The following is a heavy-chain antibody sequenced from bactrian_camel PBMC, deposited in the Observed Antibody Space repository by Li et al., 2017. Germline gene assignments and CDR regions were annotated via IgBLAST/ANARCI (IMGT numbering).Heavy chain of an antibody. J-gene: IGHJ4*01. CDR2: IESDGTT. CDR1: GYTYSSYC. V-gene: IGHV3S56*01. D-gene: IGHD4*01. CDR3: AVSRPRSRSSESCVSDSEYYH. Sequence: HVQLVESGGGSVQAGGSLRLSCAASGYTYSSYCMGWYRQAPGKEREWVATIESDGTTSYADSVKGRFTISQDNANNMVYLQMNSLEPEDTAMYSCAVSRPRSRSSESCVSDSEYYHWGQGTQVTVS.